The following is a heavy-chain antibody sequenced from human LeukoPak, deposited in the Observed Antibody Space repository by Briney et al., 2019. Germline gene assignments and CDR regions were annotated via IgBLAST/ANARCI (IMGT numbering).Heavy chain of an antibody. CDR3: AADRERDPSVYYLV. V-gene: IGHV3-23*01. J-gene: IGHJ4*02. D-gene: IGHD3-22*01. CDR2: ISDNGGGT. CDR1: GFTFSGSA. Sequence: GGSLKLSCAASGFTFSGSAMHWVRQAPGKGLEWVSTISDNGGGTYYADSVKGRFTISRDNSKNTLFLQMNSLRAEDSAVYYCAADRERDPSVYYLVGGQGTLITVSS.